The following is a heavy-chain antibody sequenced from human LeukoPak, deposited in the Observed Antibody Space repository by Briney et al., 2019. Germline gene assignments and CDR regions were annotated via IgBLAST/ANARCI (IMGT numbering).Heavy chain of an antibody. CDR2: IYYSGST. J-gene: IGHJ5*02. Sequence: SQTLSLTCTVSGGSISSGGYYWSWIRQHPGKGLEWIGYIYYSGSTYYNPSLKSRVTISVDTSKNQFSLKLSSVTAADTAVYYCARDRRGYCSSTSCLNWSDPWGQGTLVTVSS. CDR3: ARDRRGYCSSTSCLNWSDP. V-gene: IGHV4-31*03. D-gene: IGHD2-2*03. CDR1: GGSISSGGYY.